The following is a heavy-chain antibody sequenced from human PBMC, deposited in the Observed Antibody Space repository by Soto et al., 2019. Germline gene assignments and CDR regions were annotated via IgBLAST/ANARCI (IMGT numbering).Heavy chain of an antibody. CDR3: ANLHWASSSWTPSDAFDI. D-gene: IGHD6-13*01. Sequence: HPGGSLRLSCGASGFTFSSYAMSWVRQAPGTGLEWVSAISGSGGSTYYADSVKGRFTISRDNSKNTLYLQMNSLRAEDTAVYYCANLHWASSSWTPSDAFDIWGQGTMVTVSS. J-gene: IGHJ3*02. V-gene: IGHV3-23*01. CDR1: GFTFSSYA. CDR2: ISGSGGST.